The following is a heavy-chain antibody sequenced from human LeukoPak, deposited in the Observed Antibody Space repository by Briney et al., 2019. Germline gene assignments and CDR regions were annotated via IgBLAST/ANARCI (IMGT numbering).Heavy chain of an antibody. CDR3: AKSIASRRDVFDI. D-gene: IGHD6-6*01. Sequence: SETLSLTCTVSGASISSGNYYWGWIRQPPEKGLEWIGNIYYSGSTYYNASLKSRVTISLNTSKNQFSLKLSSVTAADTAVYYCAKSIASRRDVFDIWGQGTMVIVSS. CDR1: GASISSGNYY. J-gene: IGHJ3*02. CDR2: IYYSGST. V-gene: IGHV4-39*07.